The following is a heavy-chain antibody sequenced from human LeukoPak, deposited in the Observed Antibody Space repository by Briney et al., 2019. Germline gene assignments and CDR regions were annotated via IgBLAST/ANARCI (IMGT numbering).Heavy chain of an antibody. V-gene: IGHV3-21*01. D-gene: IGHD6-13*01. CDR1: GFTFSSYS. CDR2: ISSSSSYI. J-gene: IGHJ4*02. Sequence: GGSLRLSCAASGFTFSSYSMNWVRQAPGKGLEWVSSISSSSSYIYYADSVKGRFTISRDNAKNSMYLQMNSLRAEDTAVYYCARAAAGTFDYWGQGTLVTVSS. CDR3: ARAAAGTFDY.